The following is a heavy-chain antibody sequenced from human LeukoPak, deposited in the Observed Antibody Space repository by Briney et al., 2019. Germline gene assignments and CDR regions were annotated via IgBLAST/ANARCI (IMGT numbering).Heavy chain of an antibody. J-gene: IGHJ6*02. D-gene: IGHD3-10*01. CDR2: IYSGGST. CDR1: GFTVSSNY. V-gene: IGHV3-53*01. Sequence: PGGSLRLSCAASGFTVSSNYMSWVRQAPGKGLEWVSVIYSGGSTYYADSVKGRFTISRDNSKNTLYLQMNSLRAEDTAVYYCARDAAGSGSYYYYYGMDVWGQGTTVTVSS. CDR3: ARDAAGSGSYYYYYGMDV.